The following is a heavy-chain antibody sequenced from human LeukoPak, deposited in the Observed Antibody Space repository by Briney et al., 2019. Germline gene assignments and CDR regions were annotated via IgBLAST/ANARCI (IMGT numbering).Heavy chain of an antibody. Sequence: GGSLRLSCAAYGLSISNFWMHWVRQAPGKGLEWVAIIDKDGNEIKYVDSVKGRFTLSRDNAKNSVFLQMNSLRTEDTALYYCVTDGDKWNDFEYWGQGTLVTVSS. J-gene: IGHJ4*02. CDR3: VTDGDKWNDFEY. D-gene: IGHD1-1*01. CDR2: IDKDGNEI. V-gene: IGHV3-7*01. CDR1: GLSISNFW.